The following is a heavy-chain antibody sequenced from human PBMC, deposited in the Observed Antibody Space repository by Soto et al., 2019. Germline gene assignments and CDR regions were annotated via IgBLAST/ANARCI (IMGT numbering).Heavy chain of an antibody. J-gene: IGHJ3*02. V-gene: IGHV4-39*01. CDR1: GGSISSSSYY. Sequence: SETLSLTCTVSGGSISSSSYYWGWIRQPPGKGLEWIGSIYYSGSTYYNPSLKSRVTISVDTSKNQFSLKLSSVTAADTAVYYFARHRDIVVVVAATVVGAFDIWGQGTMVTVSS. CDR2: IYYSGST. CDR3: ARHRDIVVVVAATVVGAFDI. D-gene: IGHD2-15*01.